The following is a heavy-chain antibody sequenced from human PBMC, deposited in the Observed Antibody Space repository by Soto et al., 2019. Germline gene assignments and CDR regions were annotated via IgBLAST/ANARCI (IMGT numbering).Heavy chain of an antibody. CDR3: ARGPRYDFWSGPRWSIGMDV. Sequence: NPSETLSLTCAVYGGSFSGYYWSWIRQPPGKGLEWIGEINHSGSTNYNPSLKSRVTISVDTSKNQFSLKLSSVTAADTAVYYCARGPRYDFWSGPRWSIGMDVWGQGTTVTVPS. J-gene: IGHJ6*02. D-gene: IGHD3-3*01. CDR2: INHSGST. V-gene: IGHV4-34*01. CDR1: GGSFSGYY.